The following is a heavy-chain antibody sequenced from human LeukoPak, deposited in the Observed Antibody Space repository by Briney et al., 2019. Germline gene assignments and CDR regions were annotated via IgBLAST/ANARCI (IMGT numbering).Heavy chain of an antibody. CDR1: GGSISSSSYY. D-gene: IGHD4-17*01. V-gene: IGHV4-39*01. J-gene: IGHJ2*01. CDR2: IYYSGST. Sequence: PSETLSLTCTVSGGSISSSSYYWGWIRQPPGKGLEWIGSIYYSGSTYYNPSLKSRVTISVDTSKNQFSLKLSSVTAADTAVYYCARRGVWNDYGDPGDFDLWGRGTLVTVSS. CDR3: ARRGVWNDYGDPGDFDL.